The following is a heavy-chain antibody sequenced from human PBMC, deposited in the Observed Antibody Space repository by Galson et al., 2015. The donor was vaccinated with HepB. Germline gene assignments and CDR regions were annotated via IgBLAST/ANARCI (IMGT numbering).Heavy chain of an antibody. J-gene: IGHJ4*02. CDR3: ARDADRVTTKGVGYFDY. V-gene: IGHV3-30*04. Sequence: SLRLSCAASGFTLSNYAMHWVRQAPGRGLEWVALISYNGGNTYYADSVKGRFTISRDNSKNTLYLQMNRLSAEDTAVYYCARDADRVTTKGVGYFDYWGQGTLVTVSS. CDR1: GFTLSNYA. D-gene: IGHD1-14*01. CDR2: ISYNGGNT.